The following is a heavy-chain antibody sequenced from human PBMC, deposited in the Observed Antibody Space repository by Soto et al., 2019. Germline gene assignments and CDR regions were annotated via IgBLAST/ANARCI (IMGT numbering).Heavy chain of an antibody. D-gene: IGHD3-22*01. CDR3: AHYYDSSGSFPHFDY. CDR1: GVSIINYY. J-gene: IGHJ4*02. V-gene: IGHV4-59*08. CDR2: IYYSGST. Sequence: SETLSLTCTVSGVSIINYYWTWIRQPPGKGLEWIGYIYYSGSTNYNPSLKSRVTMSVDTSKNRFSLKLSSVTAADTAMYYCAHYYDSSGSFPHFDYWGQGVLVTVSS.